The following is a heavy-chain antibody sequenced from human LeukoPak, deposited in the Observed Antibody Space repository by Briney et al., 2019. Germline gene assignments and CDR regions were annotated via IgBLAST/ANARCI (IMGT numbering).Heavy chain of an antibody. CDR3: ARVGGITMIVVLITDAFDI. CDR1: GGSFSGYY. Sequence: SETLSLTCAVYGGSFSGYYWSWIRQPPGKGLEWIGSIYYSGSTYYNPSLKSRVTISVDTSKNQFSLKLRSVTAADTAVYYCARVGGITMIVVLITDAFDIWGQGTMVTVSS. CDR2: IYYSGST. J-gene: IGHJ3*02. D-gene: IGHD3-22*01. V-gene: IGHV4-34*01.